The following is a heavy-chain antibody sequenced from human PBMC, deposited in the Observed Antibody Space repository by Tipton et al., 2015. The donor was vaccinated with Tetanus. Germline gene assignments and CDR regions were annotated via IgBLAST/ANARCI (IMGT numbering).Heavy chain of an antibody. CDR1: GGSFSGYY. Sequence: TLSLTCAVYGGSFSGYYWSWIRQPPGKGLEWIGEINHSGSTNYNPSLKSRVTISVDTSKNQFSLKLSSVTAADTAVYYCARGFGSGSDYWGQGTLVTVSS. CDR3: ARGFGSGSDY. J-gene: IGHJ4*02. V-gene: IGHV4-34*01. D-gene: IGHD3-10*01. CDR2: INHSGST.